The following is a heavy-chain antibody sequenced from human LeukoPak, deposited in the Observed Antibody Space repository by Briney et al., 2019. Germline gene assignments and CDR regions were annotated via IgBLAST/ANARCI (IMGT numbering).Heavy chain of an antibody. Sequence: PGRSLRLSCAASGFTFSSYAMSWVRQAPGKGLEWVSAISGSGGSTYYADSVKGRFTISRDNSKNTLYLQMNSLRAEDTAVYYCANAGYSSSWYLTISYDYWGQGTLVTVSS. CDR2: ISGSGGST. J-gene: IGHJ4*02. D-gene: IGHD6-13*01. CDR3: ANAGYSSSWYLTISYDY. V-gene: IGHV3-23*01. CDR1: GFTFSSYA.